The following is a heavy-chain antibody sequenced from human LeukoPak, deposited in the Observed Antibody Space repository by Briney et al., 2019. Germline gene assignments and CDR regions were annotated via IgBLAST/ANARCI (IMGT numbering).Heavy chain of an antibody. Sequence: GGSLRLSCAASRFTVSSNYMTWVRQAPGKGLEWVSVIYSGGGTYHADSVKGRFTMSRDNSKNTLYLQMNSLRAEDTAVYYCARNDRGAFDIWGQGTMVTVSS. CDR1: RFTVSSNY. CDR3: ARNDRGAFDI. J-gene: IGHJ3*02. CDR2: IYSGGGT. D-gene: IGHD3-22*01. V-gene: IGHV3-66*01.